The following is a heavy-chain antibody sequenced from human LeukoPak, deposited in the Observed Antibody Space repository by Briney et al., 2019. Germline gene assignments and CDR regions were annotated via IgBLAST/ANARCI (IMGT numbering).Heavy chain of an antibody. CDR3: ARGPSGYCSSTSCPLPLYYFDY. D-gene: IGHD2-2*01. CDR1: GGSSSGYY. J-gene: IGHJ4*02. CDR2: INHSGST. Sequence: SETLSLTCAVYGGSSSGYYWSWIRQPPGKGLEWIGEINHSGSTNYNPSLKSRVTISVDTSKNQFSLKLSSVTAADTAVYYCARGPSGYCSSTSCPLPLYYFDYWGQGTLVTVSS. V-gene: IGHV4-34*01.